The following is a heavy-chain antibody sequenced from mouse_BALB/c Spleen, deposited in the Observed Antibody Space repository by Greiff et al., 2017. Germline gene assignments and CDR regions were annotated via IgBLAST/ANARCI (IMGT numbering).Heavy chain of an antibody. CDR1: GFSLTSYG. CDR2: IWAGGST. D-gene: IGHD2-3*01. V-gene: IGHV2-9*02. Sequence: VQLVESGPGLVAPSQSLSITCTVSGFSLTSYGVHWVRQPPGKGLEWLGVIWAGGSTNYNSALMSRLSISKDNSKSQVFLKMNSLQTDDTAMYYCARDPADGYYVRPPMDYWGQGTSVTVSS. CDR3: ARDPADGYYVRPPMDY. J-gene: IGHJ4*01.